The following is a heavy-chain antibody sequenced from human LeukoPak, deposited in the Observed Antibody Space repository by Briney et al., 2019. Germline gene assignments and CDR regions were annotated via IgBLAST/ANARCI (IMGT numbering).Heavy chain of an antibody. D-gene: IGHD3-10*01. V-gene: IGHV3-30-3*01. CDR3: VKGVGGSANYYYLDV. CDR2: IPDDGSSY. CDR1: GFTFSNYA. Sequence: PGGSLRLSCAASGFTFSNYAMHWIRQAPGKGLEWAAAIPDDGSSYSYADSVKGRFTISRDNSKNALYLQMNSLRPEETAVYYCVKGVGGSANYYYLDVWGKGTTVTVSS. J-gene: IGHJ6*03.